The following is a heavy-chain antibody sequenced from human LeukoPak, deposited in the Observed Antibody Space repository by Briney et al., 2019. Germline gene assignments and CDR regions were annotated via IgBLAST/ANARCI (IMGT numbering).Heavy chain of an antibody. V-gene: IGHV5-51*01. CDR3: ARTYYYDSSGYLGRDYYYYMDV. CDR1: GYSFTSYW. CDR2: IYPGDSDT. D-gene: IGHD3-22*01. Sequence: GESLQISCKGSGYSFTSYWIGWVRQMPGKGLEWMGIIYPGDSDTRYSPSFQGQVTISADKSISTASLQWSSLKASDTAMYYCARTYYYDSSGYLGRDYYYYMDVWGKGTTVTVSS. J-gene: IGHJ6*03.